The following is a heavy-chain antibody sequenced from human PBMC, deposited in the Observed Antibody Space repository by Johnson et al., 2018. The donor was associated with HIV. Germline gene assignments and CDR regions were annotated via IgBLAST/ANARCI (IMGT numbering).Heavy chain of an antibody. CDR1: GFTISSNY. CDR2: IYSGGNT. Sequence: MQLVESGGGLIQPGGSLRLSCAASGFTISSNYLSWVRQAPGKSLEWVSIIYSGGNTYYADSVKGRFSLSRDISKNMLYLQMNSLRAEDTAVYYCARGMTTVTNHDAFDIWGQGTMVTVSS. D-gene: IGHD4-17*01. CDR3: ARGMTTVTNHDAFDI. J-gene: IGHJ3*02. V-gene: IGHV3-66*03.